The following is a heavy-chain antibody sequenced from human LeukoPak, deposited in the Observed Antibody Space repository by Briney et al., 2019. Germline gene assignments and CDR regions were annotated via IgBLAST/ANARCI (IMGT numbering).Heavy chain of an antibody. CDR1: GYSFTSYW. CDR2: IYPGDSDT. V-gene: IGHV5-51*01. CDR3: ARGSGYCSGGSCSWYFDY. D-gene: IGHD2-15*01. J-gene: IGHJ4*02. Sequence: GESLKISCKGSGYSFTSYWIGWVRQMPGKGLEWMGIIYPGDSDTRYSPSFQGQVTISADKSISTAYLQWSSLKASDTAMYYCARGSGYCSGGSCSWYFDYWGQGTLVTVSS.